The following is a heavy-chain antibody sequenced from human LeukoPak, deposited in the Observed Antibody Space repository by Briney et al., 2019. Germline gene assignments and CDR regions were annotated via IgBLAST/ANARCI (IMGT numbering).Heavy chain of an antibody. J-gene: IGHJ4*02. CDR3: ARRHCSSTSCYGFGYYFDY. CDR1: GGSISSSSYY. D-gene: IGHD2-2*01. CDR2: IYYSGST. V-gene: IGHV4-39*01. Sequence: PSETLSLTCTVSGGSISSSSYYWGWIRQPPGKGLEWIGSIYYSGSTYYNPSLKSRVTISVDTSKNQFSLKLSSVTAADTAVYYCARRHCSSTSCYGFGYYFDYWGQGTLVTVSS.